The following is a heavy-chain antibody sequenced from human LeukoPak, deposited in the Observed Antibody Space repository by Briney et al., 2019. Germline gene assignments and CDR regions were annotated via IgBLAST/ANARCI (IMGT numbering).Heavy chain of an antibody. CDR3: AKGATATNIYDAFDV. D-gene: IGHD4-17*01. Sequence: GGSLRLSCAASAFTFSSYPMSWVRLAPGKGLEWVSLISGSGSTYYADSVKGRFTISRDNSETTLYLQMNSLRADDTALYYCAKGATATNIYDAFDVWGQGTMVSVSS. CDR1: AFTFSSYP. CDR2: ISGSGST. V-gene: IGHV3-23*01. J-gene: IGHJ3*01.